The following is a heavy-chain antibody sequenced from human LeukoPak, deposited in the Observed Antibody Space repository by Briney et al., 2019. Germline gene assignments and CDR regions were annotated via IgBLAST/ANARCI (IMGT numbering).Heavy chain of an antibody. D-gene: IGHD2-15*01. CDR1: GFTFSIYW. V-gene: IGHV3-7*04. Sequence: PGGSLRLSCAASGFTFSIYWMRWVRQAPGKGLEWVANINQDGGEEYYVDSLKGRFTISRDNAKNSLYLQMNSLRADDTAVYYCARYCSIGSCFDYWGQGALVTVSS. CDR2: INQDGGEE. J-gene: IGHJ4*02. CDR3: ARYCSIGSCFDY.